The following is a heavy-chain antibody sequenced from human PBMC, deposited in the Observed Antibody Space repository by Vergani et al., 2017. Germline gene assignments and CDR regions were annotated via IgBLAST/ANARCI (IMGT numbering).Heavy chain of an antibody. V-gene: IGHV3-21*04. Sequence: EVQLVESGGGLVQPGGSLRLSCAASGFTFSSYSMNWVRQAPGKGLEWVSSISSSSSYIYYADSVKGRFTISRDNAKNSLYLQMNSLRAEDTAVYYCARVYCSSTSCYAYYYYYMDVWGKGTTVTVSS. CDR1: GFTFSSYS. J-gene: IGHJ6*03. D-gene: IGHD2-2*01. CDR2: ISSSSSYI. CDR3: ARVYCSSTSCYAYYYYYMDV.